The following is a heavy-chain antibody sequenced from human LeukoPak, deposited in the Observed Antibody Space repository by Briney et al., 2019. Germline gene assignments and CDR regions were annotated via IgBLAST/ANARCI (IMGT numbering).Heavy chain of an antibody. Sequence: GGSLRLSCAASGFTFSNYWMHWVRQAPGKGLIWVSRINSDGSTTTYADSVKGRFTISRDNAKNTLYLQMDSLRAEDTAIYYCAKIPSATENFDYWAQGTLVMVSS. V-gene: IGHV3-74*01. CDR3: AKIPSATENFDY. J-gene: IGHJ4*02. CDR2: INSDGSTT. CDR1: GFTFSNYW. D-gene: IGHD5-12*01.